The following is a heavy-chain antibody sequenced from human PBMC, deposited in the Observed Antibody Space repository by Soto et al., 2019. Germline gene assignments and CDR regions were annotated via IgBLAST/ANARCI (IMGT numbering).Heavy chain of an antibody. V-gene: IGHV1-2*02. CDR1: GYTFSDYY. J-gene: IGHJ4*02. D-gene: IGHD2-15*01. CDR3: ARDYTRAATDGDGY. Sequence: QVQLVQSGAEVKKPGASVKVSCKASGYTFSDYYMHWVRQAPGQGLEWMGWINPHSGGTNLAQKFRGRVAMTRDQAIRPADMELSRLRSDDTAVYYCARDYTRAATDGDGYWGQGTLVTVSS. CDR2: INPHSGGT.